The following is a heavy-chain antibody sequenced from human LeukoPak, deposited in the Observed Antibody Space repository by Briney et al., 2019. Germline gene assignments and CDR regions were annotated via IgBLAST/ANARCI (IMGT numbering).Heavy chain of an antibody. D-gene: IGHD3-3*01. Sequence: PGGSLRLSCTASGFTFSGYSMNWIRQAPGKGLEWVSSFGTRSTSVYHAGSVKGRFAISRDNAKNSLYLQMNSLRVEDTAVYYCARDVLGRSGEQLDYWGQGTLVTVSS. CDR3: ARDVLGRSGEQLDY. CDR1: GFTFSGYS. J-gene: IGHJ4*02. CDR2: FGTRSTSV. V-gene: IGHV3-21*04.